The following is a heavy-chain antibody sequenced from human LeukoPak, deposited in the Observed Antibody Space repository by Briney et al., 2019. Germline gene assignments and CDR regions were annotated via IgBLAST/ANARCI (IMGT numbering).Heavy chain of an antibody. V-gene: IGHV4-59*01. D-gene: IGHD4-17*01. CDR3: ARDYGDYFDY. Sequence: SETLSLTCTVSGGSISTYYGNWIRQAPGKGLGWIGYIYYSGSTNYNPSLKSRVIISVDTSKNQFSLKLSSVAAADTAVYYCARDYGDYFDYWGQGTLVTVSS. CDR1: GGSISTYY. CDR2: IYYSGST. J-gene: IGHJ4*02.